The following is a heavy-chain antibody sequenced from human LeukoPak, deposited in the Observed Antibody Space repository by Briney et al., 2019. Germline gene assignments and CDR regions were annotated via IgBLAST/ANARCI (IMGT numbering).Heavy chain of an antibody. Sequence: GGSLRISCAASGFTFSSYTMNWDRQAPGKGLEWVTFIQYDGTNKYYADSVKGRFTISRDNSKNTLYLQMNSLRPEDTAVYYCAKKWSGDYDSSDVNDAFDIWGQGTMVTVSS. V-gene: IGHV3-30*02. J-gene: IGHJ3*02. CDR3: AKKWSGDYDSSDVNDAFDI. CDR1: GFTFSSYT. CDR2: IQYDGTNK. D-gene: IGHD3-22*01.